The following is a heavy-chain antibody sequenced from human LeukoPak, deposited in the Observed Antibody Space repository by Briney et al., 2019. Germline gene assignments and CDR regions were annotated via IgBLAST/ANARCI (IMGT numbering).Heavy chain of an antibody. V-gene: IGHV4-59*01. Sequence: SETLSLTCTVSGGSISSYYWSWIRQPPGKGLEWIGYIYYSGSTNYNPSLKSRVTISVDMSKKQFSLKLSSVTAADTALYYCAGGTYYSDSSGYFPDYWGQGTLVTVSS. J-gene: IGHJ4*02. CDR2: IYYSGST. D-gene: IGHD3-22*01. CDR3: AGGTYYSDSSGYFPDY. CDR1: GGSISSYY.